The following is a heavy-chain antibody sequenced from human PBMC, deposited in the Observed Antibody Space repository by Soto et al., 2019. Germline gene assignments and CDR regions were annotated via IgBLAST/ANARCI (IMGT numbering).Heavy chain of an antibody. V-gene: IGHV3-9*01. CDR1: GFTFDDYA. J-gene: IGHJ4*02. CDR2: ISWNSGSI. CDR3: AKDKKWLQWYYFDY. Sequence: QSGGSLRLSCAASGFTFDDYAMHWVRQAPGKGLEWVSGISWNSGSIGYADSVKGRFTISRDNAKNSLYLQMNSLRAEDTALYYCAKDKKWLQWYYFDYWGQGTLVTVSS. D-gene: IGHD5-12*01.